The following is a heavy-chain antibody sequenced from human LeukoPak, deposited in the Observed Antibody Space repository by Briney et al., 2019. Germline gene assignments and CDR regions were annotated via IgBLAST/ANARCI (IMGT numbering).Heavy chain of an antibody. Sequence: SDTLSLTCTVSGGSISSSSYYWGWIRQPPGKGLEWIGSIYYSGSTYYNPSLKSRVTISVDTSKNQFSLKLSSVTAADTAVYYCARYSSGWYPGDYWGQGTLVTVSS. CDR1: GGSISSSSYY. J-gene: IGHJ4*02. V-gene: IGHV4-39*01. CDR3: ARYSSGWYPGDY. D-gene: IGHD6-19*01. CDR2: IYYSGST.